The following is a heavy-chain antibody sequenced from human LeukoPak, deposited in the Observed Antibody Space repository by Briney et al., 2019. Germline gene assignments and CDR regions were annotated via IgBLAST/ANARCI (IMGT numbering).Heavy chain of an antibody. V-gene: IGHV6-1*01. CDR1: GDSVSTNSVA. CDR2: TYYRSKWNN. CDR3: ARGKYSGFDL. D-gene: IGHD2-15*01. J-gene: IGHJ3*01. Sequence: SQTLSLTCAISGDSVSTNSVAWNWIRQSPSRGLEWLGRTYYRSKWNNDYAVSVKSRITINPDTSKNQFSLQLNSVTPDDTALYYCARGKYSGFDLWGQGTMVAVSS.